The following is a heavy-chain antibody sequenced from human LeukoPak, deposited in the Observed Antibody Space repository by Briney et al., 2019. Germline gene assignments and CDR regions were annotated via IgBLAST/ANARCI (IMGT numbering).Heavy chain of an antibody. Sequence: PGGSLRLSCAASGFTFSSYWMSWVRQAPGKGLEWVANIKQDGSEKYYVDSVKGRFTISRDNAKNSLYLQMNSLRAEDTAVYYCARAGGYCSITSCRYNWFDPWGQGTLVTVSS. CDR3: ARAGGYCSITSCRYNWFDP. D-gene: IGHD2-2*01. V-gene: IGHV3-7*01. CDR1: GFTFSSYW. J-gene: IGHJ5*02. CDR2: IKQDGSEK.